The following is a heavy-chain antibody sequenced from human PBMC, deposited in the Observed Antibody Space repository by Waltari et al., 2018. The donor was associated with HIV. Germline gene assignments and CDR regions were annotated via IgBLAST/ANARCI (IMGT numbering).Heavy chain of an antibody. J-gene: IGHJ4*02. V-gene: IGHV4-61*02. Sequence: QVQLQESGPGLVKPSQTLSLTCSVSGGSMRSDNYYWNWVRQPAGKGLEWIGRVDASGSTKYNPSLKSRVTISMETSKNQFSLRLTSMTAADTAVYYCVREGGGIVFIPWYFDHWGQGALVTVSS. CDR1: GGSMRSDNYY. CDR3: VREGGGIVFIPWYFDH. CDR2: VDASGST. D-gene: IGHD3-16*02.